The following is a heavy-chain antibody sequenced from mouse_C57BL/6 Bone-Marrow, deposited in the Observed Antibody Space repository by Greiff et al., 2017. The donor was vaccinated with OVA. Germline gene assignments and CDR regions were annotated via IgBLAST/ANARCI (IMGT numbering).Heavy chain of an antibody. CDR3: ARRYYSNSWFAY. Sequence: VQLKQPGAELVRPGSSVKLSCKASGYTFTSYWMDWVKQRPGQGLEWIGNIYPSDSETHYNQKFKGKATLTADKSSSTAYMQLNSLTSEDSAVYFCARRYYSNSWFAYWGQGTLVTVSA. V-gene: IGHV1-61*01. CDR2: IYPSDSET. J-gene: IGHJ3*01. D-gene: IGHD2-5*01. CDR1: GYTFTSYW.